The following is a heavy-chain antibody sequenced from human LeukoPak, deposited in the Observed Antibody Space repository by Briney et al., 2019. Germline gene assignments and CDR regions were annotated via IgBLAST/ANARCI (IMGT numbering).Heavy chain of an antibody. CDR3: ANQRGGF. J-gene: IGHJ4*02. CDR2: ISGTAENT. Sequence: GGSLRLSCAASGFIFSSYPMSWVRQAPGKGLEWVSAISGTAENTYYADSVKGRFSISRDNSRNTVHLRMNSLRPEDTAVYYCANQRGGFWGQGTLVTVSS. CDR1: GFIFSSYP. D-gene: IGHD3-10*01. V-gene: IGHV3-23*01.